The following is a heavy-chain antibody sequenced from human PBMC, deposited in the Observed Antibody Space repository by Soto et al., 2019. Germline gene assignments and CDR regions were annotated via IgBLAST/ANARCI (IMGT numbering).Heavy chain of an antibody. V-gene: IGHV3-66*01. CDR1: GFAVSSNH. CDR2: ILNDDRT. CDR3: ATGVNYRPILG. Sequence: EVQLVESGGGLVQPGGSLTLSCAASGFAVSSNHMTWVRLAPGKGLEWLSVILNDDRTFYADSVKGRFIISRDNSENTLYLRMNSLRDEDTAVYYCATGVNYRPILGWGQGTLVTVSS. D-gene: IGHD3-16*01. J-gene: IGHJ4*02.